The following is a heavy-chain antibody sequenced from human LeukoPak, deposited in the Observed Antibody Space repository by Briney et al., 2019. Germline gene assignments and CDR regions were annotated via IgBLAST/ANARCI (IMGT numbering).Heavy chain of an antibody. V-gene: IGHV1-18*01. CDR2: ISAYNGNT. J-gene: IGHJ4*02. Sequence: ASVKVSCKASGYTFTSYGISWVRQAPGQGLEWMGWISAYNGNTKYARKFQGRVTMTTDTSTSTAYMELRSLRSDDTAVYYCARDWWSQPSAGWFDYWGQGTLVTVSS. CDR3: ARDWWSQPSAGWFDY. CDR1: GYTFTSYG. D-gene: IGHD2-15*01.